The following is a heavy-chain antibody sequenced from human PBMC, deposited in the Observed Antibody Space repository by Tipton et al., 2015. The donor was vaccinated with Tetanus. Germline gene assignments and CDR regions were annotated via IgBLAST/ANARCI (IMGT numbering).Heavy chain of an antibody. Sequence: SLRLSCAASGFSVSTYAMNWVRQAPGKGLEWLSSFSGGGTSAYYADSVKGRFTISRDNSKNTLYLQMNSLRAEDTAVYYCARGGYCSGGSCYSVLDYWGQGTLVTVSS. CDR1: GFSVSTYA. D-gene: IGHD2-15*01. V-gene: IGHV3-23*01. CDR2: FSGGGTSA. J-gene: IGHJ4*02. CDR3: ARGGYCSGGSCYSVLDY.